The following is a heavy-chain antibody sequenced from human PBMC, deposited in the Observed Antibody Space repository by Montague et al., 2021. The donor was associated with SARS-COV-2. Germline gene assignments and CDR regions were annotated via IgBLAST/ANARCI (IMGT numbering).Heavy chain of an antibody. CDR3: AMTAVIRYQYYFDN. J-gene: IGHJ4*02. CDR2: VLYAGVT. D-gene: IGHD3-16*02. Sequence: SETLSLTCSVSGGSVRSGSYYWSWIRQPPGKGLQWIGNVLYAGVTSFNPSLKSRLTMSVDSSKNEFSLNLRSVTAADTAVYYCAMTAVIRYQYYFDNWGQGTVVAVSS. CDR1: GGSVRSGSYY. V-gene: IGHV4-61*01.